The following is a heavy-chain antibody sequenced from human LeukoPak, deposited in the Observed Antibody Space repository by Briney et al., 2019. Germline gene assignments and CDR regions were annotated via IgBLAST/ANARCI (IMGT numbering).Heavy chain of an antibody. Sequence: SETLSLTCAVYGGSFSGYYWSWIRQPPGKGLEWIGEINHSGSTNYNPSLKSRVTISVDTSKNQFSLKLSSVTAADTAVYYCARKSSSWYGGFDYRGQGTLVTVSS. CDR3: ARKSSSWYGGFDY. V-gene: IGHV4-34*01. CDR2: INHSGST. CDR1: GGSFSGYY. J-gene: IGHJ4*02. D-gene: IGHD6-13*01.